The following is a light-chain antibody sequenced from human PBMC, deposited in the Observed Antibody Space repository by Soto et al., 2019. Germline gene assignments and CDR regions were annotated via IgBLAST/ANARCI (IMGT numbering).Light chain of an antibody. CDR1: QSVSSD. CDR3: QQYSKWPIT. CDR2: GAS. Sequence: EIVLTQSPGTLSLSLGEGATLSCRASQSVSSDYLAWYQQKPGLAPRLLIYGASTRATGIPARFSGSGSGTEFSLTISSLQSEDFAVYYCQQYSKWPITFGQGTRLEIK. V-gene: IGKV3-15*01. J-gene: IGKJ5*01.